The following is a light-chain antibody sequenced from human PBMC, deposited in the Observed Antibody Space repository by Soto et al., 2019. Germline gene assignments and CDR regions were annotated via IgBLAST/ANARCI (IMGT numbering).Light chain of an antibody. CDR1: QSISGSY. CDR3: QQYCNPPSRT. CDR2: GTS. V-gene: IGKV3-20*01. J-gene: IGKJ4*01. Sequence: EIVLTQSPGTLSLSPGERVTLSCRASQSISGSYLSWNQQKPGQPPRLLINGTSSRATGIAHRFSGSGSGTDFTLTISRLQPEDFAVYYCQQYCNPPSRTFGRGTKVEIK.